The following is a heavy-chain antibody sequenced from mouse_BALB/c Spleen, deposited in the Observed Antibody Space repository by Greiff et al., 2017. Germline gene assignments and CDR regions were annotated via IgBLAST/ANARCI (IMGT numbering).Heavy chain of an antibody. V-gene: IGHV14-1*02. Sequence: VHVKQSGAELVRPGALVKLSCKASGFNIKDYYMHWVKRRPEQGLEWIGWIDPENGNTIYDPKFQGKASITADTSSNTAYLQLSSLTSEDTAVYYCARFTTTVVGGYWGQGTTLTVSS. CDR1: GFNIKDYY. D-gene: IGHD1-1*01. J-gene: IGHJ2*01. CDR2: IDPENGNT. CDR3: ARFTTTVVGGY.